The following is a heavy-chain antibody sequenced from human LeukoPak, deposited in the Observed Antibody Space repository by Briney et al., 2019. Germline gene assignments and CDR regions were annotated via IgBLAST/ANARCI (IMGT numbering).Heavy chain of an antibody. CDR1: GGSFSGYY. J-gene: IGHJ6*03. D-gene: IGHD6-25*01. Sequence: SETLSLTCAVYGGSFSGYYWSWIRQPPGKGLEWIGEINHSGSTNYNPSLKSRVTISVDTSKNQFSLKLSSVTAADTAVYYCARSSGGYYYYYYYMDVWGKGTTVTVSS. CDR2: INHSGST. CDR3: ARSSGGYYYYYYYMDV. V-gene: IGHV4-34*01.